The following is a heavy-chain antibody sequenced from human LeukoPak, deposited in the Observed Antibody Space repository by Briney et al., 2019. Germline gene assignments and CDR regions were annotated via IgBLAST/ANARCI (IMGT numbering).Heavy chain of an antibody. V-gene: IGHV1-18*01. D-gene: IGHD2-15*01. CDR1: GYTFTSYG. CDR3: ARGYCSGGSCYFDY. J-gene: IGHJ4*02. Sequence: ASVKVSCKASGYTFTSYGIGWVRQAPGQGLEWLGWISAYNGNTNYAQKLQGRVTMTTDTSTSTAYMELRSLRSDDTAVYYCARGYCSGGSCYFDYWGQGTLVTVSS. CDR2: ISAYNGNT.